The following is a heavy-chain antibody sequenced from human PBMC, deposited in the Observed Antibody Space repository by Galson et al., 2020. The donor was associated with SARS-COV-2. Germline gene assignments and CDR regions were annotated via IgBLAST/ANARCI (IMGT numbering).Heavy chain of an antibody. D-gene: IGHD6-13*01. CDR2: ISSSSSTI. V-gene: IGHV3-48*04. CDR1: GFTFSSYS. Sequence: GGSLRLSCAASGFTFSSYSMNWVRQAPGKGLEWVSYISSSSSTIYYADSVKGRFTISRDNAKNSLYLQMNSLRAEDTAVYYCARVPGIAPAGKRYYYGMDVWGQGTTVTVSS. J-gene: IGHJ6*02. CDR3: ARVPGIAPAGKRYYYGMDV.